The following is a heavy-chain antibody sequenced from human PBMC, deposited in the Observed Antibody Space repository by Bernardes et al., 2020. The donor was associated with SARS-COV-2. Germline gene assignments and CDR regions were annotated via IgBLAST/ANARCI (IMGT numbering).Heavy chain of an antibody. CDR3: ARMVAVAGRNWFDS. J-gene: IGHJ5*01. CDR2: TYYRSKWYN. D-gene: IGHD6-19*01. CDR1: GDSVSSTSAA. V-gene: IGHV6-1*01. Sequence: TLSLTCAISGDSVSSTSAAWNWIRQSPSRGLEWLGRTYYRSKWYNDYAVSVKSRITINPDTSKNQFSLQLNSVTPEDTAVYYCARMVAVAGRNWFDSWGKGTLVTGSS.